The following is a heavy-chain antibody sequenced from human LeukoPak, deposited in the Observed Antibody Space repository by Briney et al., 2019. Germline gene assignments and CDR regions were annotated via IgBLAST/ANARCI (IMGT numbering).Heavy chain of an antibody. CDR1: GDTFNRYS. Sequence: ASVKVSCKASGDTFNRYSFDWVRQAPGQGLEWMGGIIPIFGTTNYAQKFQGRVTITADDSTSTAYMELNSLGSEDTAVYYCASGSGAWYKEFDYWGQGTLVTVSS. CDR2: IIPIFGTT. D-gene: IGHD1-14*01. CDR3: ASGSGAWYKEFDY. V-gene: IGHV1-69*13. J-gene: IGHJ4*02.